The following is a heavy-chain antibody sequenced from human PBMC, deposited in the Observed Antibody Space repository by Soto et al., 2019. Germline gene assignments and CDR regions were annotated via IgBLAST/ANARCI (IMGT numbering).Heavy chain of an antibody. J-gene: IGHJ6*03. D-gene: IGHD7-27*01. CDR1: GFTFSSYS. CDR3: ARDHSGDYYYMDV. Sequence: GGSLRLSCEATGFTFSSYSMNWVRQAPGKGLEWVSSISATSKFIYYADSVRGRFTISRDNADNSLYLQMDSLRVEDTAVYYCARDHSGDYYYMDVWGKGTTVTVSS. V-gene: IGHV3-21*06. CDR2: ISATSKFI.